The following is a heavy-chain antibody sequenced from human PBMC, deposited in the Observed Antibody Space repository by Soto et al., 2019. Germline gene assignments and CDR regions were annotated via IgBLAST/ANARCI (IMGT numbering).Heavy chain of an antibody. CDR2: ISSSSSYI. V-gene: IGHV3-21*01. J-gene: IGHJ5*02. D-gene: IGHD2-15*01. CDR3: ARDLGYCSGGSCYSIRSDP. Sequence: GGSLRLSCAASGFTFSSYSMNWVRQAPGKGLEWVSSISSSSSYIYYADSVKGRFTISRDNAKNSLYLQMNSLRAEDTAVYYCARDLGYCSGGSCYSIRSDPWGQGTLVTVSS. CDR1: GFTFSSYS.